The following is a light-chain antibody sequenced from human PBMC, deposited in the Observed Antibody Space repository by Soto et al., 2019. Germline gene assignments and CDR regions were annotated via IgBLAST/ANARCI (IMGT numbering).Light chain of an antibody. CDR1: QSISSW. V-gene: IGKV1-5*03. J-gene: IGKJ1*01. Sequence: DIPMTQSPSTLSASVGDRVTITCRASQSISSWLAWYQQKPGKAPKLLIYKASSLESGVPSRFSGSGSGTEFTLTISSLQPDDFATYHCQHYNSYPWTFGQGTKVEIK. CDR3: QHYNSYPWT. CDR2: KAS.